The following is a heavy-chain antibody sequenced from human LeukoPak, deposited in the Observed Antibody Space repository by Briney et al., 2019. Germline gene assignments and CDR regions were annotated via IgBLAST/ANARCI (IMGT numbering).Heavy chain of an antibody. CDR3: ARGYYYDSSGYYSFDY. Sequence: GGSLRLSCAASGFTFSSYWMHWVRQAPGKGLVWVSRINSDGSSTSYADSVKGRFTISRDNAKNTLYLQMNSLRAEDTAVYYCARGYYYDSSGYYSFDYLGQGTLVTVSS. D-gene: IGHD3-22*01. J-gene: IGHJ4*02. V-gene: IGHV3-74*01. CDR1: GFTFSSYW. CDR2: INSDGSST.